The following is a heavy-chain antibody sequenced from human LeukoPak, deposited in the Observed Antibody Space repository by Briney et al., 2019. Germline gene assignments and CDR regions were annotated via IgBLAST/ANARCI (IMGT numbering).Heavy chain of an antibody. V-gene: IGHV1-46*01. CDR1: GYTFTSYY. CDR2: INPSGGGT. D-gene: IGHD6-13*01. Sequence: ASVKVSCKASGYTFTSYYIHWVRQAPGQGLEWMGVINPSGGGTSYAQKFQGRVTMTRDTSTSTVYMDLRSLRSDDTAVYYCARDRRYSSSWPDYWGQGTLVTVSS. J-gene: IGHJ4*02. CDR3: ARDRRYSSSWPDY.